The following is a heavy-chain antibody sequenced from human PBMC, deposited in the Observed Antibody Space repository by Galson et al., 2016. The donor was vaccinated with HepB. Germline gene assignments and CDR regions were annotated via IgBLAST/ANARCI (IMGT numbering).Heavy chain of an antibody. V-gene: IGHV3-21*01. J-gene: IGHJ4*02. D-gene: IGHD1-26*01. Sequence: SLRLYCAASGFTFSNYSMNWVRQAPGKGLEWVSSISSSSSYIYYADSVKGRFTISRDNAKNSLYLQMNSLRAEDTAVYYCARGDIVGAIFDYWGQGTLVTVSS. CDR1: GFTFSNYS. CDR2: ISSSSSYI. CDR3: ARGDIVGAIFDY.